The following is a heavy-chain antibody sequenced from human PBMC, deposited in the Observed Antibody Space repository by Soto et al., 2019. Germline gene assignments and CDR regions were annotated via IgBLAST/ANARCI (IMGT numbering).Heavy chain of an antibody. D-gene: IGHD4-17*01. CDR2: ISGSGGST. Sequence: GSLRLSCAASGFTFSSYAMSWVRQAPGKGLEWVSAISGSGGSTYYADSVKGRFTISRDNSKNTLYLQMNSLRAEDTAVYYCAKDLIEYGDYESKLDYWGQGTLVTVSS. J-gene: IGHJ4*02. CDR3: AKDLIEYGDYESKLDY. CDR1: GFTFSSYA. V-gene: IGHV3-23*01.